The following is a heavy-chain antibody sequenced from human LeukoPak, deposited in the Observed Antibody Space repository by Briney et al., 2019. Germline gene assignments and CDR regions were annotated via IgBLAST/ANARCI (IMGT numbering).Heavy chain of an antibody. J-gene: IGHJ4*02. V-gene: IGHV3-9*01. CDR3: ARGTMFPYYFDY. CDR1: GFTFDDYA. Sequence: GGSLRLSCAASGFTFDDYAMHWVRQAPGKGLEWVSGISWNSGSQGYADSVKGRFTISRDNVKNSLYLQMNSLRAEDTAVYYCARGTMFPYYFDYWGQGTLVTVSS. CDR2: ISWNSGSQ. D-gene: IGHD3-10*02.